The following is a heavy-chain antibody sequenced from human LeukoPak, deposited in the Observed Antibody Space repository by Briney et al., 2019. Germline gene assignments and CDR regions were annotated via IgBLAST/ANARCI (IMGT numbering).Heavy chain of an antibody. Sequence: GGSLRLSCAASGFSFSNYAMNWVRQAPGKGLEWVASIREDGSEKTSVDSVKGRFTISRDNAKNSLYLQMDSLRAEDTAVYYCARDSDSSGWLDYYMDVWGKGTTVIISS. CDR1: GFSFSNYA. D-gene: IGHD6-25*01. V-gene: IGHV3-7*01. CDR2: IREDGSEK. CDR3: ARDSDSSGWLDYYMDV. J-gene: IGHJ6*03.